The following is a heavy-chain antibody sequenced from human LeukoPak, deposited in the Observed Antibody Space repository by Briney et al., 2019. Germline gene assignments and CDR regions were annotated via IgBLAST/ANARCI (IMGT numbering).Heavy chain of an antibody. V-gene: IGHV4-34*01. CDR1: GGSISSYY. J-gene: IGHJ4*02. CDR2: INHSGST. Sequence: PSETLSLTCTVSGGSISSYYWSWIRQPPGKGLEWIGEINHSGSTNYNPSLKSRVTISVDTSKNQFSLKLSSVTAADTAVYYCARADYDSSGCFDYWGQGTLVTVSS. D-gene: IGHD3-22*01. CDR3: ARADYDSSGCFDY.